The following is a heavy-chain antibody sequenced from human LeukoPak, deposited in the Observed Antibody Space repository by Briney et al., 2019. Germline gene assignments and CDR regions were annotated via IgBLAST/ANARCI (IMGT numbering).Heavy chain of an antibody. V-gene: IGHV3-73*01. CDR1: GFTFSGSA. CDR3: TIQYSSSSDGPRDY. J-gene: IGHJ4*02. Sequence: GGSLRLSCAGSGFTFSGSAIHWVRQASGKGLEWVGRIRSKANSYATAYAASVKGRFTISRDDSKNTAYLQMNSLKTEDTAVYYCTIQYSSSSDGPRDYWGQGTLVTVSS. D-gene: IGHD6-6*01. CDR2: IRSKANSYAT.